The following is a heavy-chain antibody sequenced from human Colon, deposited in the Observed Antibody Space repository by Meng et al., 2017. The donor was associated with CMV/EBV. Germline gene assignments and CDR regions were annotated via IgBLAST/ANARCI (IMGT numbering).Heavy chain of an antibody. V-gene: IGHV1-2*02. D-gene: IGHD3-16*01. Sequence: QGQRGLSGAGSGMHGDSVKVYCDASGCSFTGYYIIWVQQAPGQGLEWMGWMDPTTGRTDYAQKFQGTVTMTRDTSISTAYLELSRLTSDDTAVYYCASHSSYVWGSHHWGQGTLVTVSS. CDR3: ASHSSYVWGSHH. J-gene: IGHJ1*01. CDR2: MDPTTGRT. CDR1: GCSFTGYY.